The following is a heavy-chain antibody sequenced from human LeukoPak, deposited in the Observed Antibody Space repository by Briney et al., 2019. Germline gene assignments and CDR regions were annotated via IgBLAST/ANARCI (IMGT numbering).Heavy chain of an antibody. J-gene: IGHJ4*02. CDR3: ARHPWGVY. D-gene: IGHD3-16*01. CDR1: RVSTRSSSSY. Sequence: PSETLCLTSTVSRVSTRSSSSYSGWIRPPPGKGLEWGGIISFSGGTSYNPSLKSRVSISVDTSKNQFSLKLRSVTGAHPAVYYCARHPWGVYWGQGTLVTVSS. CDR2: ISFSGGT. V-gene: IGHV4-39*01.